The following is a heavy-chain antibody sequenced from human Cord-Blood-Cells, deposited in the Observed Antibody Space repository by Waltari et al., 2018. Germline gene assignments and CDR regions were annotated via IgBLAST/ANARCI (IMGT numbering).Heavy chain of an antibody. CDR2: ISGSGGST. CDR3: ASSWYFEYFQH. CDR1: GFTVSSYA. V-gene: IGHV3-23*01. J-gene: IGHJ1*01. D-gene: IGHD6-13*01. Sequence: EVQLLESGGGLVQPGGSLRLSCASSGFTVSSYAMSWVRQAPGKGLEWVSAISGSGGSTYYADSVKGRFTISRDNSKNTLYLQMNSLRAEDTAVYYCASSWYFEYFQHWGQGTLVTVSS.